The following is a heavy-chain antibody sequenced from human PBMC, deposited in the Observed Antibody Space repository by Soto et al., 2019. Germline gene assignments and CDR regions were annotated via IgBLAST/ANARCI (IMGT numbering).Heavy chain of an antibody. V-gene: IGHV3-30*18. Sequence: QVQLVESGGGVVQPGRSLRLSCAASGFTISSYGMHWVRQAPGKGLEWVAVISYDGSNKYYADSVKGRFTISRDNSKNTLYLQMNSLRAEDTAVYYCAKDLGYGWLQNWGQGTLVTVSS. J-gene: IGHJ4*02. CDR1: GFTISSYG. CDR2: ISYDGSNK. D-gene: IGHD5-12*01. CDR3: AKDLGYGWLQN.